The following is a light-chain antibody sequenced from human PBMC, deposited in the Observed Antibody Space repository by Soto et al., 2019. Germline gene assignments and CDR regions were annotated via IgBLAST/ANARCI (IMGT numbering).Light chain of an antibody. CDR2: EVT. CDR3: GSYSSTDTPLV. CDR1: STDVGGYNY. Sequence: QSVLAQPSSVSGSPGQSITISCTGTSTDVGGYNYVSWYQHHSGKAPKLLIYEVTNRPSGISDRFSGSKSVNTASLTISGLQAEDESDYYCGSYSSTDTPLVSGTGTKVTVL. J-gene: IGLJ1*01. V-gene: IGLV2-14*01.